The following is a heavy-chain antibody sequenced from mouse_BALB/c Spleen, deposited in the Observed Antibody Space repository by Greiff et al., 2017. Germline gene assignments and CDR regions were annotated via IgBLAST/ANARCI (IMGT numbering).Heavy chain of an antibody. V-gene: IGHV5-12-1*01. J-gene: IGHJ4*01. CDR2: ISSGGGST. Sequence: DVMLVESGGGLVKPGGSLKLSCAASGFAFSSYDMSWVRQTPEKRLEWVAYISSGGGSTYYPDTVKGRFTISRDNAKNTLYLQMSSLKSEDTAMYYCARHTGNYAMDYWGQGTSVTVSS. D-gene: IGHD4-1*01. CDR1: GFAFSSYD. CDR3: ARHTGNYAMDY.